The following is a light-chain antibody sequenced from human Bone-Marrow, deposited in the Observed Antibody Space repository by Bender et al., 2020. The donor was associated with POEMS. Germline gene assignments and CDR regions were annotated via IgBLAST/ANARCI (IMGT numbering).Light chain of an antibody. V-gene: IGLV1-44*01. J-gene: IGLJ3*02. CDR2: SSH. CDR3: AVWDDSLNGGV. Sequence: QSVLTQPPSASGTPGQRVTISCSGGSSNIGAHAVNWYQHLPGTAPKLLIYSSHRRPSEVPDRFSGSRSGTSASLAISGLQSEDEADYYCAVWDDSLNGGVFGGGTKLTVL. CDR1: SSNIGAHA.